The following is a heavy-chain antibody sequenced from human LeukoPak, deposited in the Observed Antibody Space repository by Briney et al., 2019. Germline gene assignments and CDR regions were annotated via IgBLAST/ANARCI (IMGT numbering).Heavy chain of an antibody. CDR2: IYYSGST. Sequence: PSETLSLTCTVFGRSISSSSYYWGWIRQPPGKGLEWIGSIYYSGSTYYNPSLKSRVTISVDTSKNQFSLKLSSVTAADTAVYYCASGYSYGPESYWGQGTLVTVSS. V-gene: IGHV4-39*01. D-gene: IGHD5-18*01. CDR1: GRSISSSSYY. CDR3: ASGYSYGPESY. J-gene: IGHJ4*02.